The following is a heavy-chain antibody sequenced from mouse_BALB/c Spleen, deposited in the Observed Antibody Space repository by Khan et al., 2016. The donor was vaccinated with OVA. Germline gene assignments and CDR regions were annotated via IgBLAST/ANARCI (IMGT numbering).Heavy chain of an antibody. D-gene: IGHD1-1*01. Sequence: EVELVESGGDLVQPGGSRKLSCAASGFTFSSYGMHWVRQAPEKGLAWVAYISGDSNTIYYADTVKGRFTISRDNPRNTLFLQMTSLMSEDTAMYYCATSYFYGYYFDYWGPGTTLTVSS. V-gene: IGHV5-17*02. CDR3: ATSYFYGYYFDY. CDR2: ISGDSNTI. J-gene: IGHJ2*01. CDR1: GFTFSSYG.